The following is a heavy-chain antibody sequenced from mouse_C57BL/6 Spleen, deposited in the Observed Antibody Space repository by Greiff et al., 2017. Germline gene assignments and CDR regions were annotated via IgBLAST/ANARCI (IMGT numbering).Heavy chain of an antibody. Sequence: QVQLKESGAELVQPGDSVKISCKASGYAFSSYWMNWVKQRPGKGLEWIGPIYPGDGDTKYNGKFKGKATLTADKSSSPAHMQLSSLTSEDSAVYFCASGDYYGSRRRYFGVWGTGATVIVSS. D-gene: IGHD1-1*01. CDR2: IYPGDGDT. J-gene: IGHJ1*03. CDR1: GYAFSSYW. V-gene: IGHV1-80*01. CDR3: ASGDYYGSRRRYFGV.